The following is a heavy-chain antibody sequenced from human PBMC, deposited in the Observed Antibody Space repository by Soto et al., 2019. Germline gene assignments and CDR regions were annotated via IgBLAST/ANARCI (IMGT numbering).Heavy chain of an antibody. Sequence: ASETRSLTCAVYGGSFSGYYWSWIRQPPGKGLEWIGEINHSGSTNYNPSLKSRVTISVDTSKNQFSLKLSSVTAADTAVYYCARYCSGGSCEADYWGQGTLVTVSS. CDR2: INHSGST. CDR1: GGSFSGYY. J-gene: IGHJ4*02. CDR3: ARYCSGGSCEADY. D-gene: IGHD2-15*01. V-gene: IGHV4-34*01.